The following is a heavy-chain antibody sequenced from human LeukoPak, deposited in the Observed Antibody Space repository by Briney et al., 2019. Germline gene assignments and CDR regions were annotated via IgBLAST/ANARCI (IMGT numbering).Heavy chain of an antibody. Sequence: GRSLRLSCAASGFTFSSYSMNWVRQAPGKGLEWVSSISSSSSYIYYADSVKGRFTISRDNAKNSLYLQMNSLRAEDTAVYYCARVQQLVPDYYYYMDVWGKGTTVTVSS. CDR3: ARVQQLVPDYYYYMDV. D-gene: IGHD6-6*01. CDR2: ISSSSSYI. CDR1: GFTFSSYS. V-gene: IGHV3-21*01. J-gene: IGHJ6*03.